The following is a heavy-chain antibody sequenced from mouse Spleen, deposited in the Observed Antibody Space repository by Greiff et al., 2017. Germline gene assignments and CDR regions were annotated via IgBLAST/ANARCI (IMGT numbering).Heavy chain of an antibody. Sequence: QVQLQQSGAELVRPGASVTLSCKASGYTFTDYEMHWVKQTPVHGLEWIGAIDPETGGTAYNQKFKGKAILTADKSSSTAYMELRSLTSEDSAVYYCTRGIYDGYYAPFDYWGQGTTLTVSS. D-gene: IGHD2-3*01. CDR3: TRGIYDGYYAPFDY. J-gene: IGHJ2*01. CDR1: GYTFTDYE. V-gene: IGHV1-15*01. CDR2: IDPETGGT.